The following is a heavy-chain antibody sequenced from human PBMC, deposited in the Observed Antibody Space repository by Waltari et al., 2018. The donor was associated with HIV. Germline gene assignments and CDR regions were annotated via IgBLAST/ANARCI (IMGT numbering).Heavy chain of an antibody. D-gene: IGHD6-13*01. Sequence: EVQLVESGGGLVQPGRSLRLSCAASGFTFDDYAMHWVRQAPGKGLEWVSGISWNSGSIGYADSVKGRFTISRDNAKNSLYLQMNSLRAEDTALYYCAKDKSSSSDDAFDIWGQGTMVTVSS. CDR3: AKDKSSSSDDAFDI. V-gene: IGHV3-9*01. CDR2: ISWNSGSI. J-gene: IGHJ3*02. CDR1: GFTFDDYA.